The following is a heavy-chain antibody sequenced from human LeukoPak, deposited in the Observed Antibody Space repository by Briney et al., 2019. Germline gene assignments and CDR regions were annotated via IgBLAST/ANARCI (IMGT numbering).Heavy chain of an antibody. CDR1: GYSFTSYY. CDR3: ARDTRGGYGDYVDY. V-gene: IGHV1-46*01. J-gene: IGHJ4*02. D-gene: IGHD4-17*01. Sequence: ASVKVSCKASGYSFTSYYMHWVRQAPGQGLEWMGIINPVGGSTSCAQKFQGRVTMTRDTSTSTVYMDLSSLRSEDTAVYYCARDTRGGYGDYVDYWGQGTLVTVSS. CDR2: INPVGGST.